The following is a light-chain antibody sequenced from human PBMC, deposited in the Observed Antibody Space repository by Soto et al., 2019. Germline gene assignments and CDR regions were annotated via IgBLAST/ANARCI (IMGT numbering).Light chain of an antibody. Sequence: IRMTQSPSSFSASKGDRVSITCRATQDVGTYLAWYQQIPGKAPKLLIYDASTLQTGVPSRFSGSGSGTDFTLTISYLQSEDFGTYYCQQFYNYPRTFGQGTKVDIK. CDR1: QDVGTY. V-gene: IGKV1-8*01. J-gene: IGKJ1*01. CDR3: QQFYNYPRT. CDR2: DAS.